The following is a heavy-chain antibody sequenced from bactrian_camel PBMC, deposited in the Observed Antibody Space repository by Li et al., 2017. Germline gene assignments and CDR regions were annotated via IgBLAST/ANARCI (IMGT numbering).Heavy chain of an antibody. CDR1: GFEFSSFD. V-gene: IGHV3S40*01. J-gene: IGHJ4*01. CDR2: IMWSGDGT. CDR3: ASGLDDYGWISELNY. D-gene: IGHD5*01. Sequence: VQLVESGGGLVQPGVSLRLSCSASGFEFSSFDVSWVRQSPGKGLEWVSGIMWSGDGTDYANSVRGRFTISRDNAKNTAYLQMHDLNLEDTAVFYCASGLDDYGWISELNYWGQGTQVTVS.